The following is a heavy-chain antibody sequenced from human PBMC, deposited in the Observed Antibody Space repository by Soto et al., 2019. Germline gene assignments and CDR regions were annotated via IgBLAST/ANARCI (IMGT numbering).Heavy chain of an antibody. J-gene: IGHJ5*01. V-gene: IGHV4-39*02. CDR1: GDSINSRYYF. D-gene: IGHD2-2*01. CDR2: IYYSGST. Sequence: SETLSLTCVVSGDSINSRYYFWDWIRQPPGKGLDWVGSIYYSGSTHYNPSLESRVTISIDTSKNHFSLELRSVTAADTAVYFCARRGTSSWYDSWGQGILVTVSS. CDR3: ARRGTSSWYDS.